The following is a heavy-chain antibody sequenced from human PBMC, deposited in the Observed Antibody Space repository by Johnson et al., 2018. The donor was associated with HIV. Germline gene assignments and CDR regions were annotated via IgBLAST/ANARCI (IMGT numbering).Heavy chain of an antibody. J-gene: IGHJ3*02. CDR3: AREGYSYDSSGYYSPFDI. CDR1: GFTFSSYA. CDR2: ISYDGSNK. V-gene: IGHV3-30*14. D-gene: IGHD3-22*01. Sequence: QVQLVESGGGVVQPGRSLRLSCAASGFTFSSYAMHWVRQAPGEGLEWVAVISYDGSNKYYADSVKGRFTISRDNSKNTLYLQMGSLRAEDTAVYYCAREGYSYDSSGYYSPFDIWGQGTMVTVSS.